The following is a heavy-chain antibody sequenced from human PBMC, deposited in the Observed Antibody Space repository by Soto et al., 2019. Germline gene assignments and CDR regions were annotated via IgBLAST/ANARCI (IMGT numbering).Heavy chain of an antibody. CDR3: ARVGGTYCGGDCYPIDY. Sequence: QVQLQESGPGLVKPSQTLSLTCTVSGGSISSGYYYWSWIRQPPGKGLVGIGYIYYSGRTYYNPSLKSRVTISVDKSKHQLYLKLSSVTAADTAVYYCARVGGTYCGGDCYPIDYWGQGTLVTVSS. D-gene: IGHD2-21*02. J-gene: IGHJ4*02. CDR1: GGSISSGYYY. CDR2: IYYSGRT. V-gene: IGHV4-30-4*01.